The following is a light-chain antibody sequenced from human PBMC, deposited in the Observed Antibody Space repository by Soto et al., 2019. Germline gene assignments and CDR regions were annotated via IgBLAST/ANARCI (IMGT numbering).Light chain of an antibody. CDR1: QSISSW. V-gene: IGKV1-5*01. J-gene: IGKJ1*01. Sequence: DIQMTQSPSTLSASVGDRVTITCRASQSISSWLAWYQQKPGKAPELLIYDASSLEGGVPSRFSGSGSGTEFTLTISSLQPDDFATYFCQQYNTYWTFGQGTKGEIK. CDR2: DAS. CDR3: QQYNTYWT.